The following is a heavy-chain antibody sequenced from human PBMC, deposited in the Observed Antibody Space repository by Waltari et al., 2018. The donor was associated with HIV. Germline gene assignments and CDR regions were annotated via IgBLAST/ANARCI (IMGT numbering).Heavy chain of an antibody. J-gene: IGHJ4*02. D-gene: IGHD3-22*01. Sequence: QVPLVQSGAELRKPGASVTVSCKASGYNFTNYGITWVRQAPGQGLEWMGWSSGYNGDTKYAQKVRGRVTMTTDTSTSTAYLEMGSLRFDDTAVYYCARDHYYGSSGYYSDYWGQGTLVTVSS. CDR1: GYNFTNYG. V-gene: IGHV1-18*01. CDR2: SSGYNGDT. CDR3: ARDHYYGSSGYYSDY.